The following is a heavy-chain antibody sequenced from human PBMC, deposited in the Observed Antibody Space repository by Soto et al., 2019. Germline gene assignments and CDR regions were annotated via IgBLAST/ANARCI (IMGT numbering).Heavy chain of an antibody. CDR1: GFTFSSYG. Sequence: GGSLRLSCAASGFTFSSYGMHWVRQAPGKGLEWVAVISYDGSNKYYADSVKGRFTISRDNSKNSLYLQMNSLREDDTALYYCTKDINMGGVDVWGQGTTVTVSS. CDR2: ISYDGSNK. J-gene: IGHJ6*02. V-gene: IGHV3-30*18. D-gene: IGHD1-20*01. CDR3: TKDINMGGVDV.